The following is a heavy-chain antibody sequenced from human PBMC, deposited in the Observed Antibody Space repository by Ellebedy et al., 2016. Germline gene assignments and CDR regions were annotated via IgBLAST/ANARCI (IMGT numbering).Heavy chain of an antibody. V-gene: IGHV3-21*01. Sequence: GGSLRLXCAASGFAFSTFSMSWVRQAPGKGLEWVSSISSSSSFIFYADSVKGRFTISSDNAKNSLYLQMNSLRAEDTAVYYCARETAYGSGTDYWGQGTLVTVSS. CDR1: GFAFSTFS. D-gene: IGHD3-10*01. J-gene: IGHJ4*02. CDR2: ISSSSSFI. CDR3: ARETAYGSGTDY.